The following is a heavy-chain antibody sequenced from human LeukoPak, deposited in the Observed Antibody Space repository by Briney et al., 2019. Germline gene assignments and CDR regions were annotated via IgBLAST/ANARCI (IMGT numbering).Heavy chain of an antibody. CDR2: IHYSGST. Sequence: PSETLSLTCTVSGGSISSGGYYWSWIRQHPGKGLEWIGYIHYSGSTYYSPSLKSRVTISVDTSKNQFSLKLSSVTAAVTAVYYCAGSRIGYSDSSGFFDSWGQGTLVTASS. CDR1: GGSISSGGYY. V-gene: IGHV4-31*03. J-gene: IGHJ4*02. D-gene: IGHD3-22*01. CDR3: AGSRIGYSDSSGFFDS.